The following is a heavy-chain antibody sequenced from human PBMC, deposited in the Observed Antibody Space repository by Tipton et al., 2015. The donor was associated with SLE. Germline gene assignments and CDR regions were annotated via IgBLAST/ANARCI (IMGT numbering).Heavy chain of an antibody. D-gene: IGHD2-8*02. CDR1: GFSFSNFD. J-gene: IGHJ4*02. CDR3: AREGTGTPDY. V-gene: IGHV3-48*03. CDR2: IANSGSTI. Sequence: SLRLSCAASGFSFSNFDMNWVRRAPGKGLEWVSYIANSGSTIYYADSVKGRFTISRDNAKNSLYLQMNSLRAEDTAVYYCAREGTGTPDYWGQGTLVTVSS.